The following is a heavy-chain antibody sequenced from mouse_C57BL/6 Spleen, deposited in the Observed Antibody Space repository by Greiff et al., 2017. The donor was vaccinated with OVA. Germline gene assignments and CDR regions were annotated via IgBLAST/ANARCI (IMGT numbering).Heavy chain of an antibody. CDR1: GYAFSSSW. D-gene: IGHD2-4*01. J-gene: IGHJ2*01. CDR2: IYPGDGDT. V-gene: IGHV1-82*01. CDR3: AQGDDDPYYFDY. Sequence: QVQLKQSGPELVKPGASVKISCKASGYAFSSSWMNWVKQRPGKGLEWIGRIYPGDGDTNYNGKFKGKATLTADKSSSTAYMQLSSLTSEDSAVYFCAQGDDDPYYFDYWGQGTTLTVSS.